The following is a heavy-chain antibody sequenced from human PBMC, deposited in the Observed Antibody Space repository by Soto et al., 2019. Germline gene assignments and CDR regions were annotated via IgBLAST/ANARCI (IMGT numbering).Heavy chain of an antibody. V-gene: IGHV3-23*01. CDR2: ISGSGGST. Sequence: GGSLRLSCAASGLTFSSYAMSWVRQAPGKGLEWVSAISGSGGSTYYADSVKGRFTISRDNSKNTLYLQMNSLRAEDTAVYYCAKYGGAVASYNWFDPWGQGTLVTVSS. J-gene: IGHJ5*02. D-gene: IGHD6-19*01. CDR1: GLTFSSYA. CDR3: AKYGGAVASYNWFDP.